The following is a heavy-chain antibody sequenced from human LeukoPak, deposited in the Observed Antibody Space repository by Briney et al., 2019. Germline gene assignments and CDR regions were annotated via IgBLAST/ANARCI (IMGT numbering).Heavy chain of an antibody. CDR3: ARPTSIRPAGNIYYYYYGMDV. CDR2: INPSYDTT. CDR1: GYTFTSYY. J-gene: IGHJ6*02. D-gene: IGHD2-2*01. Sequence: ASVKVSCKASGYTFTSYYMHWVRQAPGQGLEWMGIINPSYDTTTYAQKFQGRVTMTRDTSTSTVYMELSSLRSEDTAVYYCARPTSIRPAGNIYYYYYGMDVWGQGTTVTV. V-gene: IGHV1-46*01.